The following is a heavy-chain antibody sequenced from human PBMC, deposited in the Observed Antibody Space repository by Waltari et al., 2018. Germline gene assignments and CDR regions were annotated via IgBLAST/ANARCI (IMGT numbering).Heavy chain of an antibody. CDR3: AKDRGYSYVSDYFDY. Sequence: EVQLVESGGGLVQPGRSLRLSCAASGFTFDDSAMHWVRQAPGKGLEWVSGNSWNSGSIGYADSVKGRFTISRDNAKNSLYLQMNSLRAEDTALYYCAKDRGYSYVSDYFDYWGQGTLVTVSS. CDR1: GFTFDDSA. D-gene: IGHD5-18*01. J-gene: IGHJ4*02. CDR2: NSWNSGSI. V-gene: IGHV3-9*01.